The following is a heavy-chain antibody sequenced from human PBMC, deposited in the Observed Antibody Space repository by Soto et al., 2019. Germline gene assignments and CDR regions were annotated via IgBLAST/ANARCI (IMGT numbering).Heavy chain of an antibody. D-gene: IGHD3-10*01. CDR3: ASATAHRGLNSLYGMDV. V-gene: IGHV3-30-3*01. CDR1: VFTFSSYA. Sequence: GGSLRLSCAASVFTFSSYAMHWVRQARVKGLEWEAVISYDVSNKYYADSVKGRFTISRDNSKNTLYLQMNSLRDEDTAGNFCASATAHRGLNSLYGMDVWGQGTTVTVSS. CDR2: ISYDVSNK. J-gene: IGHJ6*02.